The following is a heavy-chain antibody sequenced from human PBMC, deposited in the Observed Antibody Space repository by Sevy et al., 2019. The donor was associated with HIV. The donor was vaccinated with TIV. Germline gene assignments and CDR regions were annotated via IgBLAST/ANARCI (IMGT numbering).Heavy chain of an antibody. CDR3: EGDPQSVVGDHGGSFDY. CDR1: GFTFSSYA. Sequence: GGSLRLSCAASGFTFSSYAMHWVRQAPGKGLEWVAVISYDGSNKYYADAVKGRFTIARDNSKNTLYLKMNSLRDEDTAVYYCEGDPQSVVGDHGGSFDYWGQGTLVTVSS. V-gene: IGHV3-30-3*01. D-gene: IGHD1-26*01. CDR2: ISYDGSNK. J-gene: IGHJ4*02.